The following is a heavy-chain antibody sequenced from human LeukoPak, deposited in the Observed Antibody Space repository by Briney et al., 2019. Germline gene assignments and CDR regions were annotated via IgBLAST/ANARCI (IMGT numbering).Heavy chain of an antibody. Sequence: GGSLRLSCAASGFTVSSNYMSWVRQAPGKGLEWVSVIYSGGSTYYADSVKGRFTISRDNSKNTLYLQMNSLRAEDTAVYYCARDDVTSNYPDYWGQGTLVTVSS. D-gene: IGHD2-2*01. CDR2: IYSGGST. CDR1: GFTVSSNY. CDR3: ARDDVTSNYPDY. J-gene: IGHJ4*02. V-gene: IGHV3-66*01.